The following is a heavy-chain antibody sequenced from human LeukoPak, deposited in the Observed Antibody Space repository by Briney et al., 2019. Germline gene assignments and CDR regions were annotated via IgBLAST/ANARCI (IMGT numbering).Heavy chain of an antibody. D-gene: IGHD2-2*01. Sequence: GGSLRLSCAASGFTFSGSAMHWVCQASGRGLVWVGRNRSKANSYATAYAASVKGRFTISRDDSKNTAYLQMNSLKTEDTAVYYCTRLGDCSSTSCYGYWGQGTLVTVSS. V-gene: IGHV3-73*01. J-gene: IGHJ4*02. CDR2: NRSKANSYAT. CDR3: TRLGDCSSTSCYGY. CDR1: GFTFSGSA.